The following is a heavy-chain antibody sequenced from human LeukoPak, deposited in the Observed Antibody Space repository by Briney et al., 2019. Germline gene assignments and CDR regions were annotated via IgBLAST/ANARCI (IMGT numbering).Heavy chain of an antibody. CDR3: AKEGHYYDSSGYYYFDY. CDR2: ITGSGHST. D-gene: IGHD3-22*01. V-gene: IGHV3-23*01. J-gene: IGHJ4*02. Sequence: PGGSLRLSCAASGFTFSRYAMSWVRQAPGKGLEWVSGITGSGHSTYYADSVKGRFTISRDNSKNTLYLQMNSLRAEDTAVYYCAKEGHYYDSSGYYYFDYWGQGTLVTVSS. CDR1: GFTFSRYA.